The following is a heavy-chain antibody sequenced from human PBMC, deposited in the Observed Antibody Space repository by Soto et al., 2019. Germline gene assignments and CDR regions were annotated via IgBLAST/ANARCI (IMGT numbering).Heavy chain of an antibody. CDR3: ARGGLWFGELSDHDDNMDV. CDR1: AFAFRRYS. V-gene: IGHV3-33*01. Sequence: QVQLVESGGGVVQPGRSLRLSCAASAFAFRRYSMHWVRQAPGKGLEWLAVIWYDGTTQYYGDSVRGRFTISRDTSTNTLYLQMNNLRAEDTAVYYCARGGLWFGELSDHDDNMDVWGTGTTVIVS. D-gene: IGHD3-10*01. CDR2: IWYDGTTQ. J-gene: IGHJ6*03.